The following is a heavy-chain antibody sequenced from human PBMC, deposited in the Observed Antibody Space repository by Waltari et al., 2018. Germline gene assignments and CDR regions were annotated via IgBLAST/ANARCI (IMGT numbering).Heavy chain of an antibody. CDR3: ARVGTAVPETGAGTDWFDP. CDR1: GGTFSSYA. Sequence: QVQLVQSGAEVKKPGSSVKVSCKASGGTFSSYAISWVRQAPGQGLEWMGGIIPIFGTANYAQKFQGRVTITADESTSTAYMELSSLRSEDTAVYYCARVGTAVPETGAGTDWFDPWGQGTLVTVSS. V-gene: IGHV1-69*01. D-gene: IGHD6-19*01. J-gene: IGHJ5*02. CDR2: IIPIFGTA.